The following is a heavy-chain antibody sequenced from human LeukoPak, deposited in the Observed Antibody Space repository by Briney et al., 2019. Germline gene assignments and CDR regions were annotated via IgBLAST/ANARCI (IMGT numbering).Heavy chain of an antibody. D-gene: IGHD6-19*01. CDR2: IYHSGST. CDR1: GYSISSGYY. Sequence: SETLSLTCAVSGYSISSGYYWGWIRQPPGKGLEWIGSIYHSGSTYYNPSLKSRVTISVDTSKNQFSLKLSSMTAADTAVYYCARTSSGWPNFDYWGQGTLVTVSS. V-gene: IGHV4-38-2*01. J-gene: IGHJ4*02. CDR3: ARTSSGWPNFDY.